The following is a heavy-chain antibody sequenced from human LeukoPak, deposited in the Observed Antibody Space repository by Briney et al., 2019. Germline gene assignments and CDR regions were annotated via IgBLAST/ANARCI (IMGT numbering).Heavy chain of an antibody. Sequence: SQTLSLTCAISGDIVSSNSAAWNWIRQSPSRGLEWLGRTFYRSKWYNDYAVSVKSRITISPDTSKNQFSLQLNSVTPEDTAVYYCARGAVSYYAMDVWGQGTTVTVSS. CDR1: GDIVSSNSAA. CDR2: TFYRSKWYN. V-gene: IGHV6-1*01. J-gene: IGHJ6*02. CDR3: ARGAVSYYAMDV.